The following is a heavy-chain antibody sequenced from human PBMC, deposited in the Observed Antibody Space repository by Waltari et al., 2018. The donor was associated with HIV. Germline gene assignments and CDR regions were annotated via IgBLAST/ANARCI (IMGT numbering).Heavy chain of an antibody. D-gene: IGHD2-15*01. V-gene: IGHV4-39*01. CDR1: GGSISSSSYY. J-gene: IGHJ4*02. Sequence: SGPGLVKPSETLSLTCTVSGGSISSSSYYWGWIRQPPGKGLEWIGSIYYSGSTYYNPSLKSRVTISVDTSKNQFSLKLSSVTAADTAVYYCARAVQGYCSGGSCENYFDYWGQGTLVTVSS. CDR3: ARAVQGYCSGGSCENYFDY. CDR2: IYYSGST.